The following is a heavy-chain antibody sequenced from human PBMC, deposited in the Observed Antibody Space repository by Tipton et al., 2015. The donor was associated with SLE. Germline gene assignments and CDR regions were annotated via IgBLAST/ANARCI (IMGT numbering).Heavy chain of an antibody. V-gene: IGHV4-4*02. CDR1: GGSISSSNW. D-gene: IGHD6-13*01. CDR2: IYHSGST. J-gene: IGHJ4*02. Sequence: TLSLTCAVSGGSISSSNWWSWVRQPPGKGLEWIGEIYHSGSTNYNPSLKSRVTISVDRSKNQFSLKLSSVTAADTAVYYCARGESSSWYYFDYWGQGTLVTVSS. CDR3: ARGESSSWYYFDY.